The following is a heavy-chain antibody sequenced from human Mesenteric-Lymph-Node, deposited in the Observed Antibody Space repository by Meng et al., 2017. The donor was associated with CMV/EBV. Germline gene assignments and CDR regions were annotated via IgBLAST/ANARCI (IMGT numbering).Heavy chain of an antibody. D-gene: IGHD6-13*01. CDR1: GYTFTGYF. CDR3: ARGYSSSPTPDY. Sequence: CKASGYTFTGYFMHWVRQAPGQGLEWMGRINPNSGGTNYAQKFQGRVTMTRDTSISTAYMELSRLRSDDTAVYYCARGYSSSPTPDYWGQGTLVTVSS. V-gene: IGHV1-2*06. J-gene: IGHJ4*02. CDR2: INPNSGGT.